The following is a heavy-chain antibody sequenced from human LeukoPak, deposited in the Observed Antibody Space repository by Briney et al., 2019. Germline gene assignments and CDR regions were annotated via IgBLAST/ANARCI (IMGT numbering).Heavy chain of an antibody. V-gene: IGHV1-58*02. CDR2: IVVGSGNT. CDR1: GFTFTSSA. Sequence: SVKVSCKASGFTFTSSAMQWVRQARGQRLEWIGWIVVGSGNTNYAQKFQERVTITRDMSTSTAYMELSSLRSEDTAVYYCATCGSSDSSSWEGCGYYYGMDVWGQGTTVTVSS. J-gene: IGHJ6*02. D-gene: IGHD6-13*01. CDR3: ATCGSSDSSSWEGCGYYYGMDV.